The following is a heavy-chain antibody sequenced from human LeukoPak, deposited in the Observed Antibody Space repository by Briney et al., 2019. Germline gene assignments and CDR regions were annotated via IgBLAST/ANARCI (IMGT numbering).Heavy chain of an antibody. Sequence: ASVKVSCKASGYTFTSYGISWVRQAPGQGLEWMGWISAYNGNTKYSQKFQGRVTITRDTSASTAYMELSSLRSEDTAVYYCASHLDTAMVTYFDYWGQGTLVTVSS. CDR2: ISAYNGNT. CDR1: GYTFTSYG. D-gene: IGHD5-18*01. CDR3: ASHLDTAMVTYFDY. J-gene: IGHJ4*02. V-gene: IGHV1-18*01.